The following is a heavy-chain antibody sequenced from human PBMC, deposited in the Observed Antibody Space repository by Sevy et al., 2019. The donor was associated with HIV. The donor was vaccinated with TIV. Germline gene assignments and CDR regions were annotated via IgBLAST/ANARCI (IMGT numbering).Heavy chain of an antibody. CDR1: GFTFSNHD. CDR2: IRYDGSNE. D-gene: IGHD2-8*02. V-gene: IGHV3-30*02. CDR3: AKDRKVLLVVYAIPFDVFDI. Sequence: GGSLRLSCAASGFTFSNHDMHWVRQAPGKGLEWVAYIRYDGSNEYYADSVKGRFTISRENSKNTLYLQMNSLRPEDTAVYYCAKDRKVLLVVYAIPFDVFDIWGQGTMVTVSS. J-gene: IGHJ3*02.